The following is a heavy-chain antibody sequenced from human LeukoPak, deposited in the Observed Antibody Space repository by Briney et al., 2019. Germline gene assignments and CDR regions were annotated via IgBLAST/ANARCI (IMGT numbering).Heavy chain of an antibody. CDR1: GGSISSGGYY. D-gene: IGHD5-12*01. V-gene: IGHV4-30-2*01. CDR2: IYHSGST. CDR3: ARDHSGYEKRFDY. Sequence: SETLSLTCTVSGGSISSGGYYWSWIRQPPGKGLEWIGYIYHSGSTYYNPSLKSRVTISVDRSKNQFSLKLSSVTAADTAVYYCARDHSGYEKRFDYWGQGTLVTVSS. J-gene: IGHJ4*02.